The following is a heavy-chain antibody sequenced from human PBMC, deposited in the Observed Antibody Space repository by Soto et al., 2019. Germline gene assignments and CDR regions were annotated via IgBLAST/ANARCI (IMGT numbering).Heavy chain of an antibody. J-gene: IGHJ6*01. CDR2: ISYDGNNK. Sequence: GGSLRLSCAASRFSFSSYGTHWVRQAPGKGLEWVALISYDGNNKYYADSVKGRFTISRDNSKNTLFLQMNSLRAEDTAVYYCAKDRGSTSCYSLAFCYYYGMDVWGQGTTVTVSS. V-gene: IGHV3-30*18. CDR1: RFSFSSYG. D-gene: IGHD2-2*01. CDR3: AKDRGSTSCYSLAFCYYYGMDV.